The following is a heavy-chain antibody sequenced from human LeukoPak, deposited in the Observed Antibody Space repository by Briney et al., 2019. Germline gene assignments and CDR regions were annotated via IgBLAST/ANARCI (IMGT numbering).Heavy chain of an antibody. CDR1: GYAFSAYY. V-gene: IGHV1-2*02. CDR2: LNPQTGDT. Sequence: GASVKVSCKASGYAFSAYYMHWVRQAPGQGLEWMGWLNPQTGDTHFAQKFQGTVTMTRDTSISTAHMELSSLRSDDTAVYYCARGVAGVYFYYYMDVWGKGTTVTVSS. D-gene: IGHD1-14*01. CDR3: ARGVAGVYFYYYMDV. J-gene: IGHJ6*03.